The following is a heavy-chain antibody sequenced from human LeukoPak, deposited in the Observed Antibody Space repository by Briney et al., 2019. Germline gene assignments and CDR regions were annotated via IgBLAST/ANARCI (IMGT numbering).Heavy chain of an antibody. CDR3: ARRSGIAVAGAFDY. CDR1: GFTFSNYW. J-gene: IGHJ4*02. CDR2: IKQDGSDK. Sequence: GGSLRLSCAASGFTFSNYWMSWVRQSPGKGLEWVANIKQDGSDKYYVDSVKGRFTISRDNAKKSLYLQMNSLRAEDTAVYYCARRSGIAVAGAFDYWGQGTLVTVSS. D-gene: IGHD6-19*01. V-gene: IGHV3-7*03.